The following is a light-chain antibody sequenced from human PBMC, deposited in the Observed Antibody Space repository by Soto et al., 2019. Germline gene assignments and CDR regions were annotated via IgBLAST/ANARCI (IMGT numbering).Light chain of an antibody. V-gene: IGLV2-8*01. CDR3: SSYAGSNSVV. J-gene: IGLJ2*01. CDR2: EVS. CDR1: SSDVGGYNY. Sequence: QSALTQPPSASGSPGQSGTISCTGTSSDVGGYNYVSWYQQHPGKDPKLRVYEVSKRPSGVPDRFSASMSGNTASLTVSGLQAEDEADYYCSSYAGSNSVVFGGGTKLTVL.